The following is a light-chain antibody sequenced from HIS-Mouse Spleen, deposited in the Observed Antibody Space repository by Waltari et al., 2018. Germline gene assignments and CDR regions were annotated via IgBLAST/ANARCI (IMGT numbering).Light chain of an antibody. CDR3: SSYTSSSTQGV. V-gene: IGLV2-14*03. J-gene: IGLJ2*01. Sequence: QSALTQPASVSGSPGQSITISRTGTSSDVGGYNYVSWYQQHPGKAPKLMIYDVSNRPSGVSNRFSGSKSGHTASLTISGLQAEDEADYYCSSYTSSSTQGVFGGGTKLTVL. CDR2: DVS. CDR1: SSDVGGYNY.